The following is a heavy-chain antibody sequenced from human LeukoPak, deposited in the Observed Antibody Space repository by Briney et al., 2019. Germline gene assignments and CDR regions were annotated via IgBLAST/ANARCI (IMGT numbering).Heavy chain of an antibody. CDR2: INHSGST. V-gene: IGHV4-34*01. CDR3: ARNGGEAYCGGDCYSSYYYYMDV. Sequence: SETLSLTCAVYGGSFSGYYWSWLRQPPGKGLEWIGEINHSGSTNYNPSLKSRVTISVDTSKNQFSLKLSSVTAADTAVYYCARNGGEAYCGGDCYSSYYYYMDVWGKGTTVTVSS. J-gene: IGHJ6*03. CDR1: GGSFSGYY. D-gene: IGHD2-21*02.